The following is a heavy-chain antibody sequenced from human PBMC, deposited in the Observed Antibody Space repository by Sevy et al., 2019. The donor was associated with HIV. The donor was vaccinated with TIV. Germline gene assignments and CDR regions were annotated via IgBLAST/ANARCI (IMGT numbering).Heavy chain of an antibody. D-gene: IGHD2-21*01. J-gene: IGHJ4*02. V-gene: IGHV3-48*02. Sequence: GGSLRLSCAASGFTFNTYSLIWVRQTPGKGLEWLSFIGTAAGVTCYADSVKGRFTISRDNAKNSLYLQMNSLRDEDTAVYYCARCPGHYSVDYWGQGTLVTVSS. CDR1: GFTFNTYS. CDR2: IGTAAGVT. CDR3: ARCPGHYSVDY.